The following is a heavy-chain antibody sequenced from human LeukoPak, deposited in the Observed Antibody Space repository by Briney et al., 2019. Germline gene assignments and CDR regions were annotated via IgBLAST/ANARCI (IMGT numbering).Heavy chain of an antibody. Sequence: SEILSLTCSVSGGSFSGSYWSWIRQPPGKGLEWIGEINHSGTTNYNPSLASRVTVSVDTSKNQFSLNLTSVTAADTAVYYCAGTTDYYYMDVWGKGTTVTVSS. CDR3: AGTTDYYYMDV. J-gene: IGHJ6*03. CDR1: GGSFSGSY. D-gene: IGHD1-26*01. V-gene: IGHV4-34*01. CDR2: INHSGTT.